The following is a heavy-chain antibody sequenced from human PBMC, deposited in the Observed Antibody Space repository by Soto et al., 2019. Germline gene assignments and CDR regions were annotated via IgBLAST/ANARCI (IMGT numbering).Heavy chain of an antibody. Sequence: QVQLVQSGAEVKKPGSPVKFSCKASGGTFSSYAISWVRQAPGQGLEWMGGIIPIFGTANYAKKFQGRVTITAHEYTNTDDMEVSSLGSEDTAVYYCAYSAARIYCYGMDVWGQGTTVTVSS. V-gene: IGHV1-69*01. CDR2: IIPIFGTA. CDR1: GGTFSSYA. D-gene: IGHD5-12*01. CDR3: AYSAARIYCYGMDV. J-gene: IGHJ6*02.